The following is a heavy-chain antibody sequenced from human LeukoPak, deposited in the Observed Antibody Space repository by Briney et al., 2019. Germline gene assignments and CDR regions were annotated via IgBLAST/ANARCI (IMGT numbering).Heavy chain of an antibody. D-gene: IGHD6-19*01. J-gene: IGHJ4*02. CDR3: AKRPIGYSSGWYFDY. CDR2: ISGSGGST. CDR1: GFTFSSYE. Sequence: GGSLRLSCAASGFTFSSYEMNWVRQAPGKGLEWVSAISGSGGSTYYADSVKGRFTISRDNSKNTLYLQMNSLRAEDTAVYYCAKRPIGYSSGWYFDYWGQGTLVTVSS. V-gene: IGHV3-23*01.